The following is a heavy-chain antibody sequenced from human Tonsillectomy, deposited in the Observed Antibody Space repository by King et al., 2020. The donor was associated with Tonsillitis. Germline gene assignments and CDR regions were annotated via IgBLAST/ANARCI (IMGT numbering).Heavy chain of an antibody. CDR3: VRGHGGAFDI. J-gene: IGHJ3*02. V-gene: IGHV3-74*01. CDR1: GFTFSSYW. Sequence: VQLVESGGGLVQPGGSLRLSCAASGFTFSSYWMHWVRQAPGKGLVWVSRINVDESATNYADSVKGRFTISRDNAKNTLFLQMISLRAEDTAVYYCVRGHGGAFDIWAKGIRVIVSS. CDR2: INVDESAT. D-gene: IGHD3-10*01.